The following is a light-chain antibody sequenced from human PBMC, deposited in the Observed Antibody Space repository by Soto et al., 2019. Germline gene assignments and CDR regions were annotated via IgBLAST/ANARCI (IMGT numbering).Light chain of an antibody. Sequence: DVVMTQSPLSLPVTLGQPASISCRSSQSLAYIDGNTYLNWFHQRPGQSPRRLIYQVSNRDSGVPYRFSGSGSGTDFTLKISRVEADDVGVYYCMQGTHWTPYTFGQGTKLEIK. V-gene: IGKV2-30*01. CDR2: QVS. CDR1: QSLAYIDGNTY. CDR3: MQGTHWTPYT. J-gene: IGKJ2*01.